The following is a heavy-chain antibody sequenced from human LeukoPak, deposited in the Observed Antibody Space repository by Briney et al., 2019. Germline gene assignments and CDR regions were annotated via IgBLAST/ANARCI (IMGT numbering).Heavy chain of an antibody. CDR2: IYPGDSDT. J-gene: IGHJ3*02. CDR1: GYSFTSYW. CDR3: ARRNPLTQDAFDI. V-gene: IGHV5-51*01. D-gene: IGHD2-21*02. Sequence: GESLKISCKGSGYSFTSYWIGWVRQMPGKGLEWMGIIYPGDSDTTYSPSFKGQVTISADKSISTAYLQWSSLKASGTAMYYCARRNPLTQDAFDIWGQGTMVTVSS.